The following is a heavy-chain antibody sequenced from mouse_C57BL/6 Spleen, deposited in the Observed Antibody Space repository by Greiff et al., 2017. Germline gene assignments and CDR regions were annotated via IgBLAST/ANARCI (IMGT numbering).Heavy chain of an antibody. J-gene: IGHJ4*01. CDR1: GYTFTDYY. CDR2: INPNNGGT. V-gene: IGHV1-26*01. CDR3: ARGYYGSSFPVDY. Sequence: VQLQQSGPELVKPGASVKISCKASGYTFTDYYMNWVKQSHGKSLEWIGDINPNNGGTSYNQKFKGKATLTVDKSSSTAYMELRSLTSEDSAVYYCARGYYGSSFPVDYWGQGTSVTVSS. D-gene: IGHD1-1*01.